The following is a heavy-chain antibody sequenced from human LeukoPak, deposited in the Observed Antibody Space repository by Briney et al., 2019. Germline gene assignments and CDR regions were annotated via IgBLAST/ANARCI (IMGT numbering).Heavy chain of an antibody. D-gene: IGHD6-19*01. Sequence: SETPSLTCTVSGGSISSYYWSWIRQPPGKGLEWIGYIYYSGSTNYNPSLKSRVTISVDTSKNQFSLKLSSVTAADTAVYYCAGSSGWLPYYFDYWGQGTLVTVSS. J-gene: IGHJ4*02. CDR1: GGSISSYY. CDR3: AGSSGWLPYYFDY. CDR2: IYYSGST. V-gene: IGHV4-59*01.